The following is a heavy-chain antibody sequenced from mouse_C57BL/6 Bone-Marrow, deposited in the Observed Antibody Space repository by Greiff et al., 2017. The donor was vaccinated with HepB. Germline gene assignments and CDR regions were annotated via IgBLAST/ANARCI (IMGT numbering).Heavy chain of an antibody. D-gene: IGHD2-4*01. Sequence: VKLVESGAELVRPGASVTLSCKASGYTFTDYEMHWVKQTPVHGLEWIGAIDPETGGTAYNQKFKGKAILTADKSSSTAYMELRSLTYEDSAVYYCTLIYYDYPAGFAYWGQGTLVTVSA. V-gene: IGHV1-15*01. J-gene: IGHJ3*01. CDR1: GYTFTDYE. CDR3: TLIYYDYPAGFAY. CDR2: IDPETGGT.